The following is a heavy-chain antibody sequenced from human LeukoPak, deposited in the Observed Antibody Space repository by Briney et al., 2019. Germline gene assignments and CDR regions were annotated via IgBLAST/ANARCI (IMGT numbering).Heavy chain of an antibody. J-gene: IGHJ4*02. CDR3: ARGDIPYYYDSSGHVFDY. D-gene: IGHD3-22*01. Sequence: PSETLSLTCTVSGGSISSYYWNWIRQPPGEGLEWIGYIYYSGSTNYNPSLKSRVTISVDTSKNQFSLRLSSVTAADTAVYYCARGDIPYYYDSSGHVFDYWGQGTLVTVSS. CDR2: IYYSGST. CDR1: GGSISSYY. V-gene: IGHV4-59*01.